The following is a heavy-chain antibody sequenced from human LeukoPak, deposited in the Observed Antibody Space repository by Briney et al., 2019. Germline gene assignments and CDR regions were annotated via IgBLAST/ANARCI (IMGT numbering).Heavy chain of an antibody. CDR2: IYISGST. CDR1: GGSISSSSYY. CDR3: ARDSRRDGYNLDY. J-gene: IGHJ4*02. V-gene: IGHV4-61*02. D-gene: IGHD5-24*01. Sequence: PSETLSLTCTVSGGSISSSSYYWTWIRQPAGKGLEWIGRIYISGSTNYSPSLKSRVTISRDTSKNEFSLKLSSVTAADTAVYYCARDSRRDGYNLDYWGRGTLVTVSS.